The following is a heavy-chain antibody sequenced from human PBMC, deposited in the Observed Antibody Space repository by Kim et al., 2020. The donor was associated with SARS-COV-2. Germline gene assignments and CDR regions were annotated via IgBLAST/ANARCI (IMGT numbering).Heavy chain of an antibody. CDR2: IISNGGRT. CDR1: GFTFRSYP. CDR3: VKDSVRQGGVAVRPDY. D-gene: IGHD2-15*01. Sequence: GGSLRLSCSASGFTFRSYPLHLFLQSPWNGLYYFSSIISNGGRTYYADPVKGRFTISRDNSKNTLYLQMSSLRAEDRAVYYCVKDSVRQGGVAVRPDYWG. J-gene: IGHJ4*01. V-gene: IGHV3-64D*09.